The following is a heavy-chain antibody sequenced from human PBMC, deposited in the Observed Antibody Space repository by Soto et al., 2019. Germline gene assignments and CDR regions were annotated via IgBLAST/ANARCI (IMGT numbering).Heavy chain of an antibody. CDR1: GFTFSSYA. D-gene: IGHD3-22*01. J-gene: IGHJ6*02. Sequence: GSLRLSCAASGFTFSSYAMSWVRQAPGKGLEWVSAISGSGGSTYYADSVKGRFTISRDNSKNTLYLQMNSLRAEDTAVYYCAKQAYYYVSRDTTGYYYGMDVWGQGTTVTVS. V-gene: IGHV3-23*01. CDR2: ISGSGGST. CDR3: AKQAYYYVSRDTTGYYYGMDV.